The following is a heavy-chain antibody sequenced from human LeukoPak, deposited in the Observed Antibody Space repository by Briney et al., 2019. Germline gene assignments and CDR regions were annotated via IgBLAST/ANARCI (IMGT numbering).Heavy chain of an antibody. CDR3: ARDRGGDDPIDY. J-gene: IGHJ4*02. CDR2: IWDNGNNK. CDR1: GFSFSRYG. Sequence: PGRSLRLSCAASGFSFSRYGMHWVRQAPGKVLEWVAVIWDNGNNKDYADSVMGRFTISRDNSKNMLYLQMNSLRADDTAVYFCARDRGGDDPIDYWGQGTLVTVSS. D-gene: IGHD2-21*02. V-gene: IGHV3-33*01.